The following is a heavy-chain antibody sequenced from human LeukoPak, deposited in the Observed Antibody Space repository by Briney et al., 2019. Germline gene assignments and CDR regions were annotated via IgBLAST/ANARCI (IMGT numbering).Heavy chain of an antibody. D-gene: IGHD6-13*01. J-gene: IGHJ4*02. Sequence: GGSLRLSCAASGFTFSSYAMSWVRQAPGEGLEWVSGISGGGETTYYADSVKGRFTISRDNSKNTLYLQMNSLRAEDTAAYYCAKQPTAGGYYFDYWGEGALVTVSS. V-gene: IGHV3-23*01. CDR3: AKQPTAGGYYFDY. CDR2: ISGGGETT. CDR1: GFTFSSYA.